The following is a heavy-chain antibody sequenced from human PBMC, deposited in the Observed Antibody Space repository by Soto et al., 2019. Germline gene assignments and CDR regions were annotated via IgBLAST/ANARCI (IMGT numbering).Heavy chain of an antibody. D-gene: IGHD6-6*01. V-gene: IGHV3-73*01. CDR2: IRSKANSYAT. J-gene: IGHJ5*02. CDR1: GFTFSGSA. Sequence: GGSLRLSCAASGFTFSGSAMHWVRQASGKGLEWVGRIRSKANSYATAYAASVKGRFTISRDDSKNTAYLQMNSLKTEDTAVYYCTTSQSIAGPWGQGTLVTSPQ. CDR3: TTSQSIAGP.